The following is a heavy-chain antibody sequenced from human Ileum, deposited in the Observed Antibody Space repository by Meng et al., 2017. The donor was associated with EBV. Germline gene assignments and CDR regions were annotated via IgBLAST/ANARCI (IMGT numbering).Heavy chain of an antibody. CDR2: IYHSGST. D-gene: IGHD6-19*01. Sequence: VQLQESGPGLVKLSGTRSLTGAVSGGSICRSNWWSWVRQPPGKGLEWIGEIYHSGSTNYNPSLKSRVTISVDKSKNQFSLNLSSVTAADTAVYYCARVGQWLPIDYWGQGTLVTVSS. CDR3: ARVGQWLPIDY. J-gene: IGHJ4*02. V-gene: IGHV4-4*02. CDR1: GGSICRSNW.